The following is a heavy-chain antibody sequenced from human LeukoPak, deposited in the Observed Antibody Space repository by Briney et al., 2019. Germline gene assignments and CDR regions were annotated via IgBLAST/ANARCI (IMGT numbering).Heavy chain of an antibody. CDR3: LSRKQLGAEFDY. J-gene: IGHJ4*02. CDR2: IYYSGST. Sequence: SETLSLTCTVSGGSISSYYWSWIRQPPGKGLEWIGYIYYSGSTNYNPSLKGRITISVDTSKNQFSLKLSSVTAADTAVYYCLSRKQLGAEFDYWGQGTLVTVSS. D-gene: IGHD6-6*01. CDR1: GGSISSYY. V-gene: IGHV4-59*08.